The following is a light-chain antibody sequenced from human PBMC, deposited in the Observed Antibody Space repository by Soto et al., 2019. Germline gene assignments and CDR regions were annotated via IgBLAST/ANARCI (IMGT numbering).Light chain of an antibody. Sequence: QSALTQPASVSRSPGQSITISCTGSNNDIGGFDFVSWYQQLPGKAPKLIIYEVVNRPSGVSYRFSASKSGNTASLTISRLQTEDEADYYCASYSTSSTLMIFGGGTKLTVL. CDR1: NNDIGGFDF. CDR3: ASYSTSSTLMI. CDR2: EVV. V-gene: IGLV2-14*01. J-gene: IGLJ2*01.